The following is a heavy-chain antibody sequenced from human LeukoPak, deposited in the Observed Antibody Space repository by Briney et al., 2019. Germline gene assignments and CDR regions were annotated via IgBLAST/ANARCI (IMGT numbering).Heavy chain of an antibody. CDR2: IIPIFGTA. Sequence: SVKVSCKASGGTFSSYAISWVQQAPGQGLEWMGGIIPIFGTANYAQKFQGRVTITADESTSTAYMELSSLRSEDTAVYYCARGSGRGVAGNLDYWGQGTLVTVSS. J-gene: IGHJ4*02. CDR1: GGTFSSYA. CDR3: ARGSGRGVAGNLDY. V-gene: IGHV1-69*13. D-gene: IGHD6-19*01.